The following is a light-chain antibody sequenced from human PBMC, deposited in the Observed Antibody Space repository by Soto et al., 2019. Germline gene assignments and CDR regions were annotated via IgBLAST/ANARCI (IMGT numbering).Light chain of an antibody. CDR2: DAS. Sequence: DIQMTQSPSSLSASVGDRVTITCQASQDISNYLNWYQQKPGKAPKLLIYDASNLETGVPSRFSGSGSGTDSIFTISSLQPEDNATSYCQQYDNFPLTFGGGTKVEIK. J-gene: IGKJ4*01. CDR1: QDISNY. CDR3: QQYDNFPLT. V-gene: IGKV1-33*01.